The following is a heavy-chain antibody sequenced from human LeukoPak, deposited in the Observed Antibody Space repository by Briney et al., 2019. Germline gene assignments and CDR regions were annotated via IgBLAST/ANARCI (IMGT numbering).Heavy chain of an antibody. J-gene: IGHJ5*02. CDR2: IKQDGSEK. V-gene: IGHV3-7*03. CDR3: AKEALYYYGSGSYYNWFDP. D-gene: IGHD3-10*01. Sequence: PGGSLRLSCAASGFIFSSYWMTWVRQAPGKGLEWVANIKQDGSEKFYMDSVKGRFTISRDNDKNSLYLQMNSLRAEDTAVYYCAKEALYYYGSGSYYNWFDPWGQGTLVTVSS. CDR1: GFIFSSYW.